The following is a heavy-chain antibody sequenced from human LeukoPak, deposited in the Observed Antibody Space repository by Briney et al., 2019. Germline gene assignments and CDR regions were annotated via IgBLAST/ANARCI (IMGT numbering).Heavy chain of an antibody. CDR1: GFTFRGSA. V-gene: IGHV3-7*01. Sequence: GGSLRLSCAASGFTFRGSAMHWVRQAPGKGLEWVANIKQDGSEKYYVDSVKGRFTISRDNAKNSLYLQMNSLRAEDTAVYYCARKLREIDYWGQGTLVTVSS. CDR2: IKQDGSEK. D-gene: IGHD5-24*01. CDR3: ARKLREIDY. J-gene: IGHJ4*02.